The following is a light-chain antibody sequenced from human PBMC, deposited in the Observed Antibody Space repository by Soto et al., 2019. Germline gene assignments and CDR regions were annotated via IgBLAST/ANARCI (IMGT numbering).Light chain of an antibody. V-gene: IGLV2-11*01. CDR3: CSYAADYSLV. CDR2: DAS. Sequence: QSALTQPRSVSASPGQSVTTSCTGTSSNVGDYNYVSWYQQNPGKAPKLMIYDASKRPSGVPDRFSGSKSGNAASLTISGLQADDEADYYCCSYAADYSLVFGGGTKLTVL. CDR1: SSNVGDYNY. J-gene: IGLJ3*02.